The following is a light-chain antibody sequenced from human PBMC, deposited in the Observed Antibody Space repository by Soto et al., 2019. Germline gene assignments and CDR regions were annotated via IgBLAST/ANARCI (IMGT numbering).Light chain of an antibody. Sequence: EIVFTQSPATLSLSPGERATLSCRASQSVTSLLGWYHQKPGQAPRLLIYDASYRATGIPARFSGSGSGTDFTLTIRSLETDDFGVYYCQQRANWPLTFGGGTKVDIK. CDR3: QQRANWPLT. V-gene: IGKV3-11*01. CDR1: QSVTSL. CDR2: DAS. J-gene: IGKJ4*01.